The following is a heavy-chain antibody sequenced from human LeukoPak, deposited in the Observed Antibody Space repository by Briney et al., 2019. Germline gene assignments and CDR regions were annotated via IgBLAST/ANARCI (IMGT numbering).Heavy chain of an antibody. CDR2: IDSDGSIT. J-gene: IGHJ4*02. V-gene: IGHV3-74*01. Sequence: PGGSLRLSCAASGFTFSSYWMHWVRQAPGKGLVWVSRIDSDGSITTYADSVKGRFTISRDNAKNTLYLQMNSLRAEDTAVYYCASDTVDTALGIGYWGQGTLVTVSS. CDR3: ASDTVDTALGIGY. D-gene: IGHD5-18*01. CDR1: GFTFSSYW.